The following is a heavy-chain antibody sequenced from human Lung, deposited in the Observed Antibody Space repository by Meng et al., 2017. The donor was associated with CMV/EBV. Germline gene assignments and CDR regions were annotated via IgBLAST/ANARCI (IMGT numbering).Heavy chain of an antibody. D-gene: IGHD4-23*01. CDR3: AKDIGFGGNSLYGMDV. Sequence: SXKISXAASGFTFDDYAMHWVRQAPGKGLEWVSGISWNSGSIGYADSVKGRFTISRDSAKNSLYLQMNSLRAEDTALYYCAKDIGFGGNSLYGMDVWGQGXTVTVSS. V-gene: IGHV3-9*01. J-gene: IGHJ6*02. CDR1: GFTFDDYA. CDR2: ISWNSGSI.